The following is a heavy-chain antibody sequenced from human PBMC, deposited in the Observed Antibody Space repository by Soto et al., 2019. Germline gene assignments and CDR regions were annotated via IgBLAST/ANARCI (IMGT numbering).Heavy chain of an antibody. CDR3: ARDQYYYDSSGYSPFDY. J-gene: IGHJ4*02. D-gene: IGHD3-22*01. CDR1: GFSFNTYS. V-gene: IGHV3-48*02. Sequence: TGGSLRLSCAASGFSFNTYSMNWVRQAPGKGLEWVSYIGSSGTTIYYADSVKGRFTISRDNAKSSLYLQMNSLRDEDTAVYYCARDQYYYDSSGYSPFDYWGQGTLVTVSS. CDR2: IGSSGTTI.